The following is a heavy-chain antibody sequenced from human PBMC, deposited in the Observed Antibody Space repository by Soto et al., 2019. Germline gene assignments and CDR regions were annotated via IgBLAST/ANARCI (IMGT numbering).Heavy chain of an antibody. J-gene: IGHJ3*02. CDR1: GVSISDYY. Sequence: QVQLQESGPGLVKPSETLSLTCTVSGVSISDYYWSWIRQPPGAGLEWIGHISNTGTATYSPSLKSRGAISVDTSKNQFSLYLSSVTAADSAVYFCARFLRSGSYSSAFDIGGSGTKVTFSS. V-gene: IGHV4-59*12. D-gene: IGHD3-3*01. CDR2: ISNTGTA. CDR3: ARFLRSGSYSSAFDI.